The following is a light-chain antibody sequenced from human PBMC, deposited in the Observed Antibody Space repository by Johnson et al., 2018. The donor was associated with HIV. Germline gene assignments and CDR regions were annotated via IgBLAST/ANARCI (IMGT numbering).Light chain of an antibody. CDR2: DNN. CDR3: GTWDSSLSAFYV. J-gene: IGLJ1*01. Sequence: HSVLTQPPSVSAAPGQKVTISCSGSSSNIGNNYVSWYQHLPGTAPKLLIYDNNKRPSGIPDRFSGSKSGTSATLGINGLQTGDEADYYCGTWDSSLSAFYVFGTVTNVTVL. V-gene: IGLV1-51*01. CDR1: SSNIGNNY.